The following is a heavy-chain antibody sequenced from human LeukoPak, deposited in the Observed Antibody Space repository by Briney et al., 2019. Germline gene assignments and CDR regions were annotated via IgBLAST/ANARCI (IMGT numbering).Heavy chain of an antibody. Sequence: GGSLRLSCAASGFTFSSYAMSWVRQAPGKGLAWVSAISGNGGTTYYADSVKGRFTISRDNSKNTLYLQMGSLRAEDMAVYYCARAFSLSGYSYGPLDYWGQGTLVTVSS. J-gene: IGHJ4*02. D-gene: IGHD5-18*01. V-gene: IGHV3-23*01. CDR3: ARAFSLSGYSYGPLDY. CDR1: GFTFSSYA. CDR2: ISGNGGTT.